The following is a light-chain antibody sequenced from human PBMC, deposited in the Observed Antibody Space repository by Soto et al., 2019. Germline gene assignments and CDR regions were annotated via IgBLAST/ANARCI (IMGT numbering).Light chain of an antibody. CDR1: SSDIGAYDH. V-gene: IGLV2-14*01. J-gene: IGLJ1*01. CDR3: ISYTVSRSYV. CDR2: SVS. Sequence: QSVLTQPASVSGSPGQSITISCSGTSSDIGAYDHVAWFQQFPGKTPKLVIYSVSTRPSGVSYRFSGSKSGNTASLTISGLQADDEADYYCISYTVSRSYVFGPGTKVTVL.